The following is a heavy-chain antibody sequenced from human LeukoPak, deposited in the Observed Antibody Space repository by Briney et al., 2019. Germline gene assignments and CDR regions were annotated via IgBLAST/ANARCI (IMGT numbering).Heavy chain of an antibody. D-gene: IGHD3-22*01. CDR3: TRRAGDYSHPYDY. CDR1: GFTFSSYG. Sequence: GGSLRLSCAASGFTFSSYGMSWVRQAPGKGLEWVSAISGSGGSTYYADSVKGRFTISRDSSKNTLYLQTNSLRAEDTAVYYCTRRAGDYSHPYDYWGQGTLVTVS. CDR2: ISGSGGST. J-gene: IGHJ4*02. V-gene: IGHV3-23*01.